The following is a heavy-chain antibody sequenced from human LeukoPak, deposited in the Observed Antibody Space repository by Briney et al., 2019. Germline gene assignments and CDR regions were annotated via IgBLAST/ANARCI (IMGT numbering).Heavy chain of an antibody. CDR1: VGSISSGDYY. Sequence: SETLSLTCTVSVGSISSGDYYWSWIRQPPGKGLEWIGYIYYSGSTYYNPSLKSRVTISVDTSKNQFSLKLSSVTAADTAVYYCARDQVRGSDCHNCFDPWGQGTLVTVSS. CDR2: IYYSGST. CDR3: ARDQVRGSDCHNCFDP. D-gene: IGHD2-21*01. V-gene: IGHV4-30-4*08. J-gene: IGHJ5*02.